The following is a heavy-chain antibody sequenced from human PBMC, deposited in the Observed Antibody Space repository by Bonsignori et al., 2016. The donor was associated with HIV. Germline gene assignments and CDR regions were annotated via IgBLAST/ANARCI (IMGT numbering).Heavy chain of an antibody. D-gene: IGHD7-27*01. V-gene: IGHV3-21*01. J-gene: IGHJ4*02. CDR2: ISSSSSYI. Sequence: GESLKISCAASGFTFSSYSMNWVRQAPGKGLEWVSSISSSSSYIYYADSVKGRFTISRDNAKNSLYLQMNSLRAEDTAVYYCARDEGHLGFDYWGQGTLVTVSS. CDR3: ARDEGHLGFDY. CDR1: GFTFSSYS.